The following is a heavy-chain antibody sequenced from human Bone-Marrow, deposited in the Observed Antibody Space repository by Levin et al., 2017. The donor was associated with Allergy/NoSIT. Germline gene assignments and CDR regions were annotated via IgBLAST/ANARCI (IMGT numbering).Heavy chain of an antibody. V-gene: IGHV4-39*01. CDR2: VYSGGST. CDR1: GGSIGSSSNY. J-gene: IGHJ4*02. CDR3: AIRTDLLTDYPYYFDS. Sequence: SETLSLICSVSGGSIGSSSNYWAWIRRPPGKGLEWIGSVYSGGSTYYNPSLKTRVTISVDTSKNQFSLNLNSVTAADTALYYCAIRTDLLTDYPYYFDSWGQGTLVTVSS. D-gene: IGHD3-9*01.